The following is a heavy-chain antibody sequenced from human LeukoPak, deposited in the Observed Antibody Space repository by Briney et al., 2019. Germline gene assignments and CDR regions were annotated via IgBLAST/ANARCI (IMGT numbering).Heavy chain of an antibody. CDR3: ARYYYDSSGYYYLDY. J-gene: IGHJ4*02. CDR1: GGSISSSY. CDR2: AYTSGST. V-gene: IGHV4-4*07. D-gene: IGHD3-22*01. Sequence: PSETLSLTCTVSGGSISSSYWSWIRQPAGKGLEWIGRAYTSGSTDYNPSLRSRVTMSLDTSKNQLSLILNSVIAADTAVYYCARYYYDSSGYYYLDYWGQGTLVTVSS.